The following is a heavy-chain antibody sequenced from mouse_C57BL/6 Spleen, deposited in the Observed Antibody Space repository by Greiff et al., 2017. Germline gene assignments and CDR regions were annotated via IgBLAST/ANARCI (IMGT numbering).Heavy chain of an antibody. J-gene: IGHJ1*03. CDR2: IHPNSGST. CDR3: ARWTLYYCGSSWYFDV. Sequence: VQLQQSGAELVKPGASVKLSCKASGYTFTSYWMHWVKQRPGQGLEWIGMIHPNSGSTNYNEKFKSKATLTVDKSSSTAYMQLSSLTSEDSAVYYCARWTLYYCGSSWYFDVWGTGTTVTVSA. V-gene: IGHV1-64*01. D-gene: IGHD1-1*01. CDR1: GYTFTSYW.